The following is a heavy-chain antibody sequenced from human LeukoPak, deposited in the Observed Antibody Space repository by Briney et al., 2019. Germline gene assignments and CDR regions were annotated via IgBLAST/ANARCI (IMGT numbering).Heavy chain of an antibody. V-gene: IGHV4-39*07. CDR1: SASINSSPYF. D-gene: IGHD3-10*01. J-gene: IGHJ4*02. Sequence: NPSETLSLTCTVSSASINSSPYFWAWIRQPPGKGLEWIGEINHSGSTNYNPSLKSRVTISVDTSKNQFSLKLSSVTAADTAVYYCARFPMVRGSTANYWGQGTLVTVSS. CDR2: INHSGST. CDR3: ARFPMVRGSTANY.